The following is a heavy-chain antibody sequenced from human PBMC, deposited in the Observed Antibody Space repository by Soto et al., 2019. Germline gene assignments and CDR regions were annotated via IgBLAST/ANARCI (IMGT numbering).Heavy chain of an antibody. V-gene: IGHV4-30-2*01. CDR1: GGSISSGGYS. J-gene: IGHJ4*02. CDR2: IYHSGST. D-gene: IGHD4-17*01. Sequence: SETLSLTCAVSGGSISSGGYSWSWIRQPPGKGLEWIGYIYHSGSTYYNPSLKSRVTISVDRSKNQFSLKLSSVTAADTAVYYCARQHDYGDYVLDYWGQGTLVTVSS. CDR3: ARQHDYGDYVLDY.